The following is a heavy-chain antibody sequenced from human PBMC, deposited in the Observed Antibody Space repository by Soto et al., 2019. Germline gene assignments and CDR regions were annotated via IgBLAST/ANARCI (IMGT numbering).Heavy chain of an antibody. V-gene: IGHV4-34*01. CDR1: GGSFSGYY. D-gene: IGHD6-6*01. CDR3: ARGRSQLVFRGHAVKKYCMDV. CDR2: INHSGST. J-gene: IGHJ6*02. Sequence: QVQLQQWGAGLLKPSETLSLTCAVYGGSFSGYYWSWISQPPGKGLEWIGEINHSGSTNYNPSLKRRVTIPVDTSKNQFSLKLSSVTAADTAVYYCARGRSQLVFRGHAVKKYCMDVWGQGTTVTVSS.